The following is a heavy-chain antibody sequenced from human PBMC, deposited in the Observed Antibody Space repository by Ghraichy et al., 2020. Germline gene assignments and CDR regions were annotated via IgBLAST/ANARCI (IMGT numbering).Heavy chain of an antibody. Sequence: GESLNISCAASGFTFSSYWMSWVGQAPGKGLEWVANIKQDGSEKYYVDSVKGRFTISRDNAKNSLYLQMNSLRAEDTAVYYCARDRAYCSSTSCYSAGTVWGQGTLVTVSS. D-gene: IGHD2-2*02. V-gene: IGHV3-7*01. CDR2: IKQDGSEK. CDR3: ARDRAYCSSTSCYSAGTV. CDR1: GFTFSSYW. J-gene: IGHJ4*02.